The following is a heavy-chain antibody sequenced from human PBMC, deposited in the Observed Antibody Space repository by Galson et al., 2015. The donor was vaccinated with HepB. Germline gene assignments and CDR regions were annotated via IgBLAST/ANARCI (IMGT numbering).Heavy chain of an antibody. J-gene: IGHJ5*02. D-gene: IGHD3-10*01. Sequence: ETLSLTCAVYGGSFSGYYWSWIRQPPGKGLEWIGEINHSGSTNYNPSLKSRVTISVDTSKNQFSLKLSSVTAADTAVYYCAVLYGSGFDNWFDPWGQGTLVSVSS. CDR2: INHSGST. V-gene: IGHV4-34*01. CDR3: AVLYGSGFDNWFDP. CDR1: GGSFSGYY.